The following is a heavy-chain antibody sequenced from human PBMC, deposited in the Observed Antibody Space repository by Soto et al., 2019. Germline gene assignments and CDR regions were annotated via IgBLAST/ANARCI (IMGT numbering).Heavy chain of an antibody. CDR2: INPGDSDT. CDR1: GYSFTNYW. V-gene: IGHV5-51*01. CDR3: ARQGAHYYYSGMDV. Sequence: GESLKISCKGSGYSFTNYWIGWVRQMPGEGLEWMGIINPGDSDTRYSPSFQGQVTISADKSISTAYLHYSSLRASDTAMYYCARQGAHYYYSGMDVWGQGTTVTVSS. J-gene: IGHJ6*02. D-gene: IGHD3-16*01.